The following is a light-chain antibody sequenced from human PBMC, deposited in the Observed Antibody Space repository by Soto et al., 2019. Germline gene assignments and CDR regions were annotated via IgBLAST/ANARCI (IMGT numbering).Light chain of an antibody. V-gene: IGKV1-5*01. CDR1: QSISSW. J-gene: IGKJ1*01. CDR3: QQYNSYSRT. CDR2: DAS. Sequence: DLQMTQPPSTLSASIGDRVTIACRASQSISSWLAWYQQKPGKAPKLLIYDASSLESGVPSRFSGSGSGTEFTLTISSLQPDDFATYYCQQYNSYSRTFGQGAKVDI.